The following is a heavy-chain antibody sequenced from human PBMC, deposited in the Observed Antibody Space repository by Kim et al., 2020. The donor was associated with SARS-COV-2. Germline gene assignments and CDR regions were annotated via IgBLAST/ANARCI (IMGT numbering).Heavy chain of an antibody. CDR1: GFTFDRFW. CDR2: IKRDGSDK. J-gene: IGHJ4*02. V-gene: IGHV3-7*03. D-gene: IGHD3-10*01. CDR3: ARKFGTGSPWYFDY. Sequence: GGSLRLSCGVSGFTFDRFWMGWVRQAPGKGLEWVAIIKRDGSDKYYVDSVEGRFSISRDNAKNSLYLQMNSLRVEDTAVYYCARKFGTGSPWYFDYWGEGTLLTVSS.